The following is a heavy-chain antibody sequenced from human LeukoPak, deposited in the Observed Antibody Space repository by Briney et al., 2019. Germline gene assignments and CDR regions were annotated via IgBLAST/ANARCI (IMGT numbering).Heavy chain of an antibody. CDR1: GGSISSYY. D-gene: IGHD2-2*01. Sequence: SETLSLTCTVSGGSISSYYWSWIRQALGKGLEWIGYVYYSGTTNYDPSLKSRVTMSVDTSKNQFSLKLSSVTAADTAVYYCARRYCSSTSCRYYYYYMDVWGKGTTVTVSS. CDR2: VYYSGTT. CDR3: ARRYCSSTSCRYYYYYMDV. J-gene: IGHJ6*03. V-gene: IGHV4-59*08.